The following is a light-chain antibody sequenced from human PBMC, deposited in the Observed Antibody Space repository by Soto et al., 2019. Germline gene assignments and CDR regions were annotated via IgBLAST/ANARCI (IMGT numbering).Light chain of an antibody. CDR1: QSVSSSY. J-gene: IGKJ1*01. V-gene: IGKV3-20*01. CDR3: QQYGSSGT. CDR2: GAT. Sequence: IALTQSPGTLSLCPGERAPLSWLASQSVSSSYLAWYQQKPGQAPRLLIYGATNRIIGIPDGFSGSGSGTDFTLTISRLEPEDFAVYYCQQYGSSGTFGQGTKVDI.